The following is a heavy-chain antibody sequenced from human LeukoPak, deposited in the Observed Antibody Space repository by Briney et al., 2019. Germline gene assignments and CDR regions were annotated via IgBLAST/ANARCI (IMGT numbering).Heavy chain of an antibody. CDR3: ARTNLWGSLDAFDI. J-gene: IGHJ3*02. CDR2: MYHSGSA. D-gene: IGHD3-16*01. V-gene: IGHV4-38-2*02. CDR1: GYSISSGYY. Sequence: SETLSLTCSVSGYSISSGYYWGWIRQPPGKGLELIGSMYHSGSAHYNPSLKSRVTISVDTSKNQFSLKLSSVTAADTAVYYCARTNLWGSLDAFDIWGQGTMVTVSS.